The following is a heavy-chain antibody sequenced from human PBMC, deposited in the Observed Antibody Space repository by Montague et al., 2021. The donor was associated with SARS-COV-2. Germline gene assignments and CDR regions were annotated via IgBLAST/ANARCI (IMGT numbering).Heavy chain of an antibody. V-gene: IGHV4-34*01. D-gene: IGHD5-18*01. CDR3: ARGRGIQLWFNYYYYMDV. CDR2: INHSGST. Sequence: SETLSLTCAVHGGSFSTYSWNWIRQPPGKGPEWIGEINHSGSTNYNPSLKSRVTISVDTSKNQFSLKLSSVTAADTAVYYCARGRGIQLWFNYYYYMDVWGKGTTVTVSS. CDR1: GGSFSTYS. J-gene: IGHJ6*03.